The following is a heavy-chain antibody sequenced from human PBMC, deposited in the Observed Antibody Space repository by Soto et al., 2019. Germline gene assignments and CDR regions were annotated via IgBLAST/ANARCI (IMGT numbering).Heavy chain of an antibody. D-gene: IGHD6-25*01. V-gene: IGHV4-39*01. CDR1: GGSIISSSSYY. CDR3: ARAIAAATTGDFGH. CDR2: VYYSGST. J-gene: IGHJ1*01. Sequence: SETLSLTCTVSGGSIISSSSYYWGWIRQPPGKGLEWIGSVYYSGSTYCNPSLKSRVTISVDTAKNQFSLKLSSVSAADTAVYYCARAIAAATTGDFGHWGQGTLVTVSS.